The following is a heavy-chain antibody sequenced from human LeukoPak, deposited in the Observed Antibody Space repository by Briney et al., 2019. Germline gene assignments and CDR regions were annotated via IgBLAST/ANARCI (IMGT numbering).Heavy chain of an antibody. CDR1: GGSISSGDYY. J-gene: IGHJ4*02. CDR2: ICHSGST. CDR3: ASSGYSYGYGEDY. D-gene: IGHD5-18*01. Sequence: SQTLSLTCTVSGGSISSGDYYWGWIRQPPGKGLEWIGYICHSGSTYYNPSLKSRVTISVDTSKNQFSLKLSSVTAADTAVYYCASSGYSYGYGEDYWGQGTLVTVSS. V-gene: IGHV4-30-4*01.